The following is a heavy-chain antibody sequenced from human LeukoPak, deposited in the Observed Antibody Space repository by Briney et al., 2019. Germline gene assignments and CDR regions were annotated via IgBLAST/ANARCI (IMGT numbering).Heavy chain of an antibody. CDR3: ASFIGYSSGIDY. D-gene: IGHD6-19*01. J-gene: IGHJ4*02. CDR2: IYYSGST. Sequence: SETLSLTCTVSGGSISSYYWSWIRQPPGKGLEWIGYIYYSGSTNYNSSLKSRVTISVDTSKNQFSLKLSSVTASDTAVYYCASFIGYSSGIDYWGQGTLVTVSS. CDR1: GGSISSYY. V-gene: IGHV4-59*01.